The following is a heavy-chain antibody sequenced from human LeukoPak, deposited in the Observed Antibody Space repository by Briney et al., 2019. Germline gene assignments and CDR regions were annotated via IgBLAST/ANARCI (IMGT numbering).Heavy chain of an antibody. J-gene: IGHJ4*02. Sequence: GGSLRLSCAASGFTFSSYSMNWVRQAPGKGLEWVSYISSSSSTIYYADSVKGRFTISRDNAKNSLYLQMNSLRAEDTAVYYCARDKIVDFWSGYRLKSTFDYWGQGTLVTVSS. CDR3: ARDKIVDFWSGYRLKSTFDY. V-gene: IGHV3-48*01. CDR1: GFTFSSYS. D-gene: IGHD3-3*01. CDR2: ISSSSSTI.